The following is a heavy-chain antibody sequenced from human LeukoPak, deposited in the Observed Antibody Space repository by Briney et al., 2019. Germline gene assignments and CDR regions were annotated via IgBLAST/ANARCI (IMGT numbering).Heavy chain of an antibody. Sequence: SETLSLTCAVYGGSFSGYYWSWIRQPPGKGLEWIGEINHSGSTNYNPSLKSRVTISVDTSKNQFSLKLSSVTAADTAVYYCAREGPNYDSSGYYWIDYWGQGTLVTVSS. CDR1: GGSFSGYY. D-gene: IGHD3-22*01. J-gene: IGHJ4*02. V-gene: IGHV4-34*01. CDR3: AREGPNYDSSGYYWIDY. CDR2: INHSGST.